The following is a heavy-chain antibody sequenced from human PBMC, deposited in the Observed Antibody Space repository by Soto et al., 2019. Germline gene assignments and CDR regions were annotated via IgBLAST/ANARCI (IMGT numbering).Heavy chain of an antibody. J-gene: IGHJ6*02. Sequence: SETLSLTCTVSGGSISSGDYYWSWIRQPPGKGLEWIGYIYYSGSTYYNPSLKSRVTISVDTSKNQFSLKLSSVTSADTAVYYCARYSYGWGDGMDVWGQGTTVTVSS. V-gene: IGHV4-30-4*01. CDR1: GGSISSGDYY. CDR2: IYYSGST. D-gene: IGHD5-18*01. CDR3: ARYSYGWGDGMDV.